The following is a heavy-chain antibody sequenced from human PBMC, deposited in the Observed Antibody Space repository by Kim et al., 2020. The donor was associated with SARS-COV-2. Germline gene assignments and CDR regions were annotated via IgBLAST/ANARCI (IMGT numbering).Heavy chain of an antibody. CDR1: GFTFSSYS. V-gene: IGHV3-21*01. D-gene: IGHD3-3*01. CDR3: ARDSDFWSGYDNWFDP. J-gene: IGHJ5*02. Sequence: GGSLRLSCAASGFTFSSYSMNWVRQAPGKGLEWVSSISSSSSYIYYADSVKGRFTISRDNAKNSLYLQMNSLRAEDTAVYYCARDSDFWSGYDNWFDPWGQGTLVTVSS. CDR2: ISSSSSYI.